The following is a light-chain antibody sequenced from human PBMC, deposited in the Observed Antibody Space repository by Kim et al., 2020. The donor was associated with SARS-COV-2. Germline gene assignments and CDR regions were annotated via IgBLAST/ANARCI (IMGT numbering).Light chain of an antibody. CDR1: SSNIGSNT. V-gene: IGLV1-44*01. CDR2: GNN. Sequence: QSVLTQPPSASGTPGQRVTISCSGSSSNIGSNTVHWYQQLPGTAPKLLIYGNNQRPSGVPDRFSGSKSGTSASLAISGLQSEDEADYYCAAWDDSLNGWVFGRGTKLTVL. CDR3: AAWDDSLNGWV. J-gene: IGLJ3*02.